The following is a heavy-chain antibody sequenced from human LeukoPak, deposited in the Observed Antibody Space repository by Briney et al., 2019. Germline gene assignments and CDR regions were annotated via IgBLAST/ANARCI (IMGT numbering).Heavy chain of an antibody. Sequence: PSETLSLTCTVSGGSISSYYWSWIRQPPGKGLEWIGYIYYSGSTNYNPSLKSRVTISVDTSKNQFSLKLSSVTAADTAVYYCARAEDDSSGYFPIWSAFDIWGQGTMVTVSS. J-gene: IGHJ3*02. CDR3: ARAEDDSSGYFPIWSAFDI. V-gene: IGHV4-59*12. CDR1: GGSISSYY. CDR2: IYYSGST. D-gene: IGHD3-22*01.